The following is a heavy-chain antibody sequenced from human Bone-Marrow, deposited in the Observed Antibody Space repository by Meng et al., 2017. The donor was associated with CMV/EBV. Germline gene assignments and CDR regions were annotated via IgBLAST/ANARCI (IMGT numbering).Heavy chain of an antibody. V-gene: IGHV4-34*01. Sequence: GSLRLSCAVYGGSFSGYYWSWIRQPPGKGLEWIGEINHSGSTNYNPSLKSRVTISVDTSKNQFSLKLSSVTAADTAVYYCAGDQYTNKWHYYWGQGMRVTVSS. D-gene: IGHD2-2*02. J-gene: IGHJ4*02. CDR1: GGSFSGYY. CDR2: INHSGST. CDR3: AGDQYTNKWHYY.